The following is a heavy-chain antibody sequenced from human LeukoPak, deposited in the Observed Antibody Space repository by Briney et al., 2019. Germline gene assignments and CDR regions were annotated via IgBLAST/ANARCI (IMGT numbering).Heavy chain of an antibody. CDR1: GGSISSDY. D-gene: IGHD6-13*01. CDR2: IYYSGST. V-gene: IGHV4-59*01. CDR3: ARSRGYFDY. J-gene: IGHJ4*02. Sequence: SETLSLTCTVSGGSISSDYWSWIRQPPGKGLEWIGYIYYSGSTNYNPSLKSRVTISVDTSKNQFSLKLSSVTAADTALYYCARSRGYFDYWGQGTLVTVSS.